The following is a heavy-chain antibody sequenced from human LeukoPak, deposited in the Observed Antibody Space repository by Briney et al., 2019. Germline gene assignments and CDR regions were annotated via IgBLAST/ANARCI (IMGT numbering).Heavy chain of an antibody. J-gene: IGHJ4*02. CDR1: GGSFSGYY. CDR2: INHSGST. Sequence: SETLSLTCAVYGGSFSGYYWSWIRQPPGKGLEWIGEINHSGSTNYNPSLKSRVTISVDTSKNQFSLKLSSVTAADTAVYYCARAGYSSSWYPYYFDYRGQGTLVTVSS. V-gene: IGHV4-34*01. CDR3: ARAGYSSSWYPYYFDY. D-gene: IGHD6-13*01.